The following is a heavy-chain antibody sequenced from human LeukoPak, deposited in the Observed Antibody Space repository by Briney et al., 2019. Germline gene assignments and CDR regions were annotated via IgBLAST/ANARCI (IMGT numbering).Heavy chain of an antibody. Sequence: SETLSLTCAVYGGSFSGYYWSWIRQPPGKGLEWIGESNHSGSTNYNPSLKSPVTISVDTSKNQFSLKLSSVTAADTAVYYCARDNTVTNSYWYFDLWGRGTLVTVSS. CDR3: ARDNTVTNSYWYFDL. V-gene: IGHV4-34*01. CDR2: SNHSGST. D-gene: IGHD4-17*01. J-gene: IGHJ2*01. CDR1: GGSFSGYY.